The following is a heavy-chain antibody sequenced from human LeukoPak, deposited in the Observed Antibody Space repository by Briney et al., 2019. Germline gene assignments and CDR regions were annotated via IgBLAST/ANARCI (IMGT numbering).Heavy chain of an antibody. Sequence: GESLKISCKGSGYSFTSYWIGRVRQMPGKGLEWMGIIYPGDSDTRYSPSFQGQVTISADKSISTAYLQWSSLKASDTAMYYCARHQAYYYDSSGYRYFDYWGQGTLVTVSS. CDR2: IYPGDSDT. CDR1: GYSFTSYW. D-gene: IGHD3-22*01. J-gene: IGHJ4*02. V-gene: IGHV5-51*01. CDR3: ARHQAYYYDSSGYRYFDY.